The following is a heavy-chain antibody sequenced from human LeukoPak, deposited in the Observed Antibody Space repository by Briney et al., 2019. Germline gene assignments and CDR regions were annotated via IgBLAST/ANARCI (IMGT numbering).Heavy chain of an antibody. CDR2: IKSKTDGGTT. V-gene: IGHV3-15*07. J-gene: IGHJ4*02. CDR1: GFTFSNAW. CDR3: TTGELYYDFWTMIRGDY. Sequence: GGSLRLSCAASGFTFSNAWMNWVRQAPGKGLEWVGRIKSKTDGGTTDYAAPVKGRFTISRDDSKNTLYLQMNSLKTEDTAVYYCTTGELYYDFWTMIRGDYWGQGTLVTVSS. D-gene: IGHD3-3*01.